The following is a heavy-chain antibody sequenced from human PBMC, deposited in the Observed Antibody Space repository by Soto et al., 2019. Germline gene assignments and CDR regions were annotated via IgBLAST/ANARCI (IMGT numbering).Heavy chain of an antibody. D-gene: IGHD3-10*01. CDR3: AGETQPHYGWGV. CDR1: GDSVSSNSAA. Sequence: SQTLSLTFAISGDSVSSNSAAWSCISQSPSRGLEWLGRTYYRSKWYYDYVLSVKSRITINPDTPKNQFSLQLNSVTPEDTAVYYCAGETQPHYGWGVWGQGTTVTVSS. V-gene: IGHV6-1*01. J-gene: IGHJ6*02. CDR2: TYYRSKWYY.